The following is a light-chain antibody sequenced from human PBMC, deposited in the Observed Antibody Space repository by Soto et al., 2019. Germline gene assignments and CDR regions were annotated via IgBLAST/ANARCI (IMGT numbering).Light chain of an antibody. CDR2: EDS. CDR1: SSDVGSYNL. Sequence: QSVLTQPASVSGSPGQSITLSCTGTSSDVGSYNLVSWYQQSPGKAPKLIIYEDSKRPSGVSNRFSGSKSANTASLTISGLQAEDEADYYCSSYTSSSTYVFGTGTKVTVL. CDR3: SSYTSSSTYV. J-gene: IGLJ1*01. V-gene: IGLV2-14*02.